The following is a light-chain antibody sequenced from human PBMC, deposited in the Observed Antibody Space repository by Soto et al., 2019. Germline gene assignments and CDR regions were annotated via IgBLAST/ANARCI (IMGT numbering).Light chain of an antibody. J-gene: IGKJ2*01. CDR3: QQFDSLPYT. Sequence: DIQMTQSPSSLSASVGDRVTITCRASQDIRIYLNWYQQKPGKAPKLLIYATSNLETGVPSRFSGSGSGTDFTFTISSLQPEDITTYYCQQFDSLPYTFGQGTKLEIK. CDR2: ATS. CDR1: QDIRIY. V-gene: IGKV1-33*01.